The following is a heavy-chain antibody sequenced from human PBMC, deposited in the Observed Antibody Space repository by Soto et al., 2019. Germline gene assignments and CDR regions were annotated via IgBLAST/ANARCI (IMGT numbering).Heavy chain of an antibody. CDR3: ATKHYDFWSGYRYQFDY. D-gene: IGHD3-3*01. V-gene: IGHV1-69*13. CDR2: IIPIFGTA. CDR1: GGTFSSYA. J-gene: IGHJ4*02. Sequence: SVKVSCKASGGTFSSYAISWVRQAPGQGLEWMGGIIPIFGTANYAQKFQGRVTITADESTSTAYMELSSLRSEDTAVYYCATKHYDFWSGYRYQFDYWGQGTLVTVSS.